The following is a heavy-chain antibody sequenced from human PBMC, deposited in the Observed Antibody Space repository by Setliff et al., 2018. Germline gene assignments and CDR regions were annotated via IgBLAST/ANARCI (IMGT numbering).Heavy chain of an antibody. J-gene: IGHJ6*03. CDR2: IIPIFGTT. D-gene: IGHD5-12*01. CDR3: ARERGDIVSTTSYYYYMDV. V-gene: IGHV1-69*05. CDR1: RGTFSSYG. Sequence: VASVKVSCKASRGTFSSYGITWVRQAPGQGLEWMGGIIPIFGTTDYAQKFQGRVTITTDESTSTAYMEMSSLRSEDTAVYYCARERGDIVSTTSYYYYMDVWG.